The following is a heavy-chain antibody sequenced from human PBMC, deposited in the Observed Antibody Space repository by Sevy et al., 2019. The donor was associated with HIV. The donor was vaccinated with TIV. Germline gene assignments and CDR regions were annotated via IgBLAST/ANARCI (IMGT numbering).Heavy chain of an antibody. V-gene: IGHV4-61*08. CDR2: IYNTGST. D-gene: IGHD3-16*01. J-gene: IGHJ3*02. CDR3: AREGGFSDRAFDI. CDR1: GGSVRSDVYY. Sequence: SETLSLTCAVSGGSVRSDVYYWSWIRQPPGKGLEWIGYIYNTGSTNYNPSLKSRVSISLDTSKNQFSLKLSSVTEADTAVYYCAREGGFSDRAFDIWGQGTMVTVSS.